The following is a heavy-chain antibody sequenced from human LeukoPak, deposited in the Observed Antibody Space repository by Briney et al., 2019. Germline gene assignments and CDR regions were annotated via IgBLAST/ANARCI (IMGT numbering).Heavy chain of an antibody. CDR1: GVTFSSYG. J-gene: IGHJ4*02. Sequence: GGSLRLSCAASGVTFSSYGMHWVRQAPGKGLEWVAVISYDGSNKYYADSVKGRFTISRDNSKNTLYLQMNSLRAEDTAVYYCAKGMATLDYWGQGTLVTVSS. CDR2: ISYDGSNK. D-gene: IGHD5-24*01. V-gene: IGHV3-30*18. CDR3: AKGMATLDY.